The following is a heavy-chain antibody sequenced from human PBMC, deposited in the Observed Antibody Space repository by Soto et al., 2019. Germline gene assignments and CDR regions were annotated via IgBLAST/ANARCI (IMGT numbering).Heavy chain of an antibody. CDR2: IWSAGLT. CDR3: ARERPPDL. V-gene: IGHV3-53*01. J-gene: IGHJ5*02. CDR1: GFTVSSKY. Sequence: EAQVVESGGGLIQPGGSLRLSCAASGFTVSSKYMTWVRQAPGKGLEWVSIIWSAGLTYYADSVKGRFTISRDNSKNTLYLQMNSRRADYSALYYCARERPPDLWGQGTLVTVSS.